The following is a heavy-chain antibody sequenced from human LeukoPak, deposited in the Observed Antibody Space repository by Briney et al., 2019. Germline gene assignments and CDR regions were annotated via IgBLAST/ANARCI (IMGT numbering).Heavy chain of an antibody. J-gene: IGHJ4*02. D-gene: IGHD3-16*01. CDR1: GYTFTSYY. CDR3: ARDNTALWVWGSSKSYYFDY. Sequence: GASVKVSCKASGYTFTSYYMHWVRQAPGQGLEWMGIINPSGGSTSYAQKFQGRATMTRDMSTSTVYMELSSLRSEDTAVYYCARDNTALWVWGSSKSYYFDYWGQGTLVTVSS. CDR2: INPSGGST. V-gene: IGHV1-46*01.